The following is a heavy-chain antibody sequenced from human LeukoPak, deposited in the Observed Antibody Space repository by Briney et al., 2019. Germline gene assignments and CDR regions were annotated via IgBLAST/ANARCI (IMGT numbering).Heavy chain of an antibody. Sequence: HPGGSLRLSCAASGFTFDDYAMHWVRQAPGKGLEWVSGISWNSGSIGYADSVKGRFTISRDNAKNSLYLQMNSLRAEDTALYYCAKDQYYDFWSVFDYWGQGTLVTVSS. J-gene: IGHJ4*02. CDR3: AKDQYYDFWSVFDY. D-gene: IGHD3-3*01. CDR1: GFTFDDYA. CDR2: ISWNSGSI. V-gene: IGHV3-9*01.